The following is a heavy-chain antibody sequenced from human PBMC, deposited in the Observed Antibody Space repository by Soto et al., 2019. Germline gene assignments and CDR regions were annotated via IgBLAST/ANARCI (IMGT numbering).Heavy chain of an antibody. CDR1: GGSISSYY. CDR3: ARHMGVGTPFDY. D-gene: IGHD1-1*01. Sequence: QVQLQESGPGLVKPSETLSLTCTVSGGSISSYYWSWIRQPPGKGLEWIGYIYYSGSTNYNPSLKSRVTISVDTSKNQFSLKLSSVTAADTAVYYCARHMGVGTPFDYWGQGTLVTVSS. J-gene: IGHJ4*02. CDR2: IYYSGST. V-gene: IGHV4-59*08.